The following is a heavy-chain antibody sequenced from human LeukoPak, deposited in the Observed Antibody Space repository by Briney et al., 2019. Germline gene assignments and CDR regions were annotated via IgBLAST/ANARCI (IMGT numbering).Heavy chain of an antibody. J-gene: IGHJ4*02. CDR3: ARDLGYYDSSGYYPGFFDY. Sequence: ASVNVSCKASGYTFTSYGISWVRQAPGQGLEWMGWISAYNGNTNYAQKLQGRVTMTTDTSTSTAYMELRSLRSDDTAVYYCARDLGYYDSSGYYPGFFDYWGQGTLVTVSS. CDR2: ISAYNGNT. V-gene: IGHV1-18*01. CDR1: GYTFTSYG. D-gene: IGHD3-22*01.